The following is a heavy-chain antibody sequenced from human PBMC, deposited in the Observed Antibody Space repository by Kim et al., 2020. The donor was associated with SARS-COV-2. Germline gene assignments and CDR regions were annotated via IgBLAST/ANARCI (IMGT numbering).Heavy chain of an antibody. J-gene: IGHJ4*02. CDR2: SGST. Sequence: SGSTNYNPSLKSRVTMSVDTSKNQFSLKLSSVTAADTAVYYCARDTPLVVWGQGTLVTVSS. V-gene: IGHV4-4*07. D-gene: IGHD2-21*01. CDR3: ARDTPLVV.